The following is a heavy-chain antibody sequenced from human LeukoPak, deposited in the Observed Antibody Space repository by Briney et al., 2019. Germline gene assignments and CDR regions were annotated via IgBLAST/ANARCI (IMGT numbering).Heavy chain of an antibody. Sequence: SGGSLRLSCAASGITVSGNCMAWVRQAPGKGLEWASVIYSGGNTYHADSVKGRFNISRDNSKNTVYLQMNGLRVEDTAVYYCARLVTGTTVINSGWFDPWGRGTLVTVSS. CDR1: GITVSGNC. CDR2: IYSGGNT. D-gene: IGHD4-23*01. V-gene: IGHV3-66*04. J-gene: IGHJ5*02. CDR3: ARLVTGTTVINSGWFDP.